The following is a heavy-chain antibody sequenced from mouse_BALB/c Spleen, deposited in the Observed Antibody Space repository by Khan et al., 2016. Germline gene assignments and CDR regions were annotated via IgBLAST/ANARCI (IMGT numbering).Heavy chain of an antibody. CDR2: INTGSGST. CDR3: ASQYGSSYVGFAY. CDR1: GYAFTNFL. J-gene: IGHJ3*01. D-gene: IGHD1-1*01. Sequence: VQLQESGADLVRPGTSVKVSCKASGYAFTNFLIDWIKQRPGQGLDWIGVINTGSGSTNYNEKFKGKATLTADKSSSTAYMQLSSLTSDDSAVYFCASQYGSSYVGFAYWGQGTLVTVSA. V-gene: IGHV1-54*01.